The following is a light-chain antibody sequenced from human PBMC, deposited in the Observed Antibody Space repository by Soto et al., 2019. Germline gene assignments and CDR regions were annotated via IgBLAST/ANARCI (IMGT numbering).Light chain of an antibody. CDR1: QIINMY. CDR2: AAS. CDR3: QQSHGIPRT. V-gene: IGKV1-39*01. Sequence: DIQMTQSPSSLSASVGDRVTIACRASQIINMYLNWYQQKPGKAPKLLIYAASTLETGVPSRFSGSGSGTDFTLIISSLQPEDFAGYYCQQSHGIPRTFGQGTKVDIK. J-gene: IGKJ1*01.